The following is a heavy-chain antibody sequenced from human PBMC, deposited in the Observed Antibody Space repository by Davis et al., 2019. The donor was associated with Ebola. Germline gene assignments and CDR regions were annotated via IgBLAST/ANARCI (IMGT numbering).Heavy chain of an antibody. CDR1: GCTFDDYA. V-gene: IGHV3-43*02. CDR3: AQGGYNYKYSWIDP. J-gene: IGHJ5*02. D-gene: IGHD5-18*01. CDR2: ISGDGGTT. Sequence: GESLKTPCAASGCTFDDYAMHWVRQAPGKGLEWVSLISGDGGTTYSADSVKGRFAISRDNSKNSLYLQMNSLRTEDTALYYCAQGGYNYKYSWIDPWGQGTLVTVSS.